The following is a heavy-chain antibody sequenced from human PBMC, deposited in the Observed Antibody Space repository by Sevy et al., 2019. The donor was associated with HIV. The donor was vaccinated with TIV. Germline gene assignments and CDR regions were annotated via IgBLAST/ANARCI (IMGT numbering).Heavy chain of an antibody. CDR3: ARLGDYGDYGGD. V-gene: IGHV4-39*01. CDR2: IYYSGST. CDR1: GGSISSSSYY. D-gene: IGHD4-17*01. J-gene: IGHJ4*02. Sequence: SETLSLTCTVSGGSISSSSYYWGWIRQPPGKGLEWIGSIYYSGSTYYNPSLKSRVTISVDTSKNQFSLKRSSVTAADTAVYYCARLGDYGDYGGDWGQGTLVTVSS.